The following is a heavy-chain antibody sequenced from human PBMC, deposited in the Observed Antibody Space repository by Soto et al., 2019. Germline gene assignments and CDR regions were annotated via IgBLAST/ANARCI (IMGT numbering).Heavy chain of an antibody. CDR1: GGSFTINNW. CDR2: IYRTGST. CDR3: ASRDPGTSVDY. Sequence: TLSLTCAVSGGSFTINNWCTWVRQPPGQGLEWIGEIYRTGSTNYNPSLKSRVTISLDKSENQFSLKVTSLTAADTAVYYCASRDPGTSVDYWGQGTLVTVSS. J-gene: IGHJ4*02. D-gene: IGHD1-7*01. V-gene: IGHV4-4*02.